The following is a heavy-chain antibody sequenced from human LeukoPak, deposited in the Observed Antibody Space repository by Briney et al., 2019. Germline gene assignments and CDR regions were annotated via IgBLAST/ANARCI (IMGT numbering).Heavy chain of an antibody. Sequence: GGSLRLSCAASGFTFSSYGMHWVRQAPGKGLEWVAVISYDGSNKYYADSVKGRFTISRDNSKNTLYLQMNSLRAEDTAVYYCAKAQFRSHGSDYWGQGTLVTVSS. CDR2: ISYDGSNK. CDR1: GFTFSSYG. CDR3: AKAQFRSHGSDY. V-gene: IGHV3-30*18. D-gene: IGHD1-26*01. J-gene: IGHJ4*02.